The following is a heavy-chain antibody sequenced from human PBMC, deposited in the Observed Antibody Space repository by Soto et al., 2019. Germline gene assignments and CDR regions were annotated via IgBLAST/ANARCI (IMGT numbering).Heavy chain of an antibody. CDR2: IYSGGST. Sequence: GGSLRLSCAASGFTVSSSYMSWVRQAPGKGLEWVSVIYSGGSTYYADSVKGRFTISRDNSKNTLYLQMSSLRAEDTAVYYCARHLTYDEPFDYWGQGTLVTVSS. D-gene: IGHD5-12*01. V-gene: IGHV3-66*04. CDR3: ARHLTYDEPFDY. J-gene: IGHJ4*02. CDR1: GFTVSSSY.